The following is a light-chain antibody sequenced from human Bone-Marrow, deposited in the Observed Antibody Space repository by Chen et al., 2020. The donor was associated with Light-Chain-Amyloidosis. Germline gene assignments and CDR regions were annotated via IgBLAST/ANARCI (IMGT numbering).Light chain of an antibody. J-gene: IGKJ4*01. V-gene: IGKV3-20*01. CDR2: GSS. CDR1: QTISSNY. CDR3: QQYGTSPLT. Sequence: IVLPQSPRHQSLSPGEGANLSCRASQTISSNYLTWYQQKLGQAPSLLIYGSSSRATGIPARFTGSGSGTDFTLTINRLEPEGFEMYYCQQYGTSPLTFGGGTKVEIK.